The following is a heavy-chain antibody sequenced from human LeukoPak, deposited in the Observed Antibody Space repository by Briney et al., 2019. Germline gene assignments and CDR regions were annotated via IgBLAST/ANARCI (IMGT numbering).Heavy chain of an antibody. V-gene: IGHV2-70*01. Sequence: SGPTLVNPTQTLTLTCTFSGFSLSTSGMSVSWIRQPPGKALEWLALIEWDDEKYYSTSLKTRLTISKDPAKNQVVLTMPNMAHKTTATYYCALLSYGSKSPLDYWGQGTLVTVSS. D-gene: IGHD3-10*01. J-gene: IGHJ4*02. CDR1: GFSLSTSGMS. CDR3: ALLSYGSKSPLDY. CDR2: IEWDDEK.